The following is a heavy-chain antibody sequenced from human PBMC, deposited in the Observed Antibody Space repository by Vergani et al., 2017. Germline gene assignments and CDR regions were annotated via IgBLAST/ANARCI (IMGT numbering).Heavy chain of an antibody. D-gene: IGHD6-19*01. J-gene: IGHJ4*02. CDR1: GYTFTGYY. V-gene: IGHV1-69*01. CDR2: IIPIFGTA. CDR3: ARAYSSGWSADY. Sequence: QVQLVQSGAEVKKPGASVKVSCKASGYTFTGYYMHWVRQAPGQGLEWMGGIIPIFGTANYAQKFQGRVTITADESTSTAYMELSSLRSEDTAVYYCARAYSSGWSADYWGQGTLVTVSS.